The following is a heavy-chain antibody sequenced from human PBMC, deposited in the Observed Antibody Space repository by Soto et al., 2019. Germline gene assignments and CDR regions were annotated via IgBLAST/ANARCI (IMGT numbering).Heavy chain of an antibody. CDR2: IYPGDSDT. D-gene: IGHD3-22*01. CDR3: ARLGYYDSSGYYPHGAFDI. CDR1: GYICTSYW. Sequence: ESLRLSCRGSGYICTSYWIGWVRQRPWKGVVWMGIIYPGDSDTRYSPSFQGQVTISADKSISTAYLQWSSLKASDTAMYYCARLGYYDSSGYYPHGAFDIWGQGTMVTGS. V-gene: IGHV5-51*01. J-gene: IGHJ3*02.